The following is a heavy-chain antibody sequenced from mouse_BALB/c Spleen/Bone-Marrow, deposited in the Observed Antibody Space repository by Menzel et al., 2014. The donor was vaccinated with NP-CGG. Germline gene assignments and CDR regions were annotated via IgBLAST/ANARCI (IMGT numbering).Heavy chain of an antibody. V-gene: IGHV1S56*01. CDR3: ARAPSMDY. J-gene: IGHJ4*01. CDR2: TYPGDGSS. Sequence: QVHVKQSGPELVKPGDLVKISCKASGYTFTSYDINWVKQRPGQGLEWIGWTYPGDGSSKYNEKFKGKATLTADKSSSTAYMQLSSLTSENSAVYFCARAPSMDYWGQGTSVTVSS. CDR1: GYTFTSYD.